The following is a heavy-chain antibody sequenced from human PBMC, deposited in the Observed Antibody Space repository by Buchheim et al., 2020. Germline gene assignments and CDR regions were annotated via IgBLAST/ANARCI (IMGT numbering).Heavy chain of an antibody. CDR2: ISYDGSNK. V-gene: IGHV3-30*18. CDR1: GFTFSSYG. Sequence: QVQLVESGGGVVQPGRSLRLSCAASGFTFSSYGMHWVRQAPGKGLEWVAVISYDGSNKYYADSVKGRFTISRDNSKNTLYLQMNSLRAEDTAVYYCAKREGYCSSTSCSNWFDPWGQGTL. CDR3: AKREGYCSSTSCSNWFDP. D-gene: IGHD2-2*01. J-gene: IGHJ5*02.